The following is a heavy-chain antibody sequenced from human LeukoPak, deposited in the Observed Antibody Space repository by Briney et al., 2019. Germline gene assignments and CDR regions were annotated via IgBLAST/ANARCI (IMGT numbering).Heavy chain of an antibody. Sequence: PSETLSLTCTVSGGSISSSSYYWGWIRQPPGKGLEWIGRIYSSGSTNYNPSLSIRVTMSVDTSKNQFSLKLSSVTAADTAVYYCARGGQVPAANWFDPWGQGTLVTVSS. CDR3: ARGGQVPAANWFDP. CDR2: IYSSGST. V-gene: IGHV4-39*07. D-gene: IGHD2-2*01. J-gene: IGHJ5*02. CDR1: GGSISSSSYY.